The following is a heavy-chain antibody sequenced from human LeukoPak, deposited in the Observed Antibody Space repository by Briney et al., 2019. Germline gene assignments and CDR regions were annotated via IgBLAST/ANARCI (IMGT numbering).Heavy chain of an antibody. Sequence: GGSLRLSCAASGFSVSNNYMSWVRQAPGKGLEWIPAISGSGGRTYYVDSVKGRFTISRDNSKNTLYLQMNSLRVEDTAAYYCAKLPVAGLYFDYWGQGTLVTVSS. J-gene: IGHJ4*02. CDR2: ISGSGGRT. V-gene: IGHV3-23*01. D-gene: IGHD6-19*01. CDR1: GFSVSNNY. CDR3: AKLPVAGLYFDY.